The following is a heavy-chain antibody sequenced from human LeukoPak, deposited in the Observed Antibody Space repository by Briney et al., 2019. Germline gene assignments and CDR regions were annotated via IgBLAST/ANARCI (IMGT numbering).Heavy chain of an antibody. D-gene: IGHD5-18*01. Sequence: PGGSLRLSCAASGFTFSSYAMHWVRQAPGKGLEWVAVISYDGSNKYYADSVKGRFTISRDNSKNTLYLQMNSLRAEDTAMYYCARDRQLWPPGFDYWGQGTLVTVSS. CDR2: ISYDGSNK. V-gene: IGHV3-30*04. J-gene: IGHJ4*02. CDR3: ARDRQLWPPGFDY. CDR1: GFTFSSYA.